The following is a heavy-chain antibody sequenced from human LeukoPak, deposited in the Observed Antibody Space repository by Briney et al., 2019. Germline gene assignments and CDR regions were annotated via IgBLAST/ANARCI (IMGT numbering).Heavy chain of an antibody. CDR1: GYTFTGYY. Sequence: ASVKVSCKASGYTFTGYYMHWVRQAPGQGLEWMGWINPNSGDTNYAQMFQGRVTMTRDTSISIAYMELSRLRSDDTAVYYCARYRSVPAFDPWGQGTLVTVSS. CDR3: ARYRSVPAFDP. CDR2: INPNSGDT. V-gene: IGHV1-2*02. D-gene: IGHD6-25*01. J-gene: IGHJ5*02.